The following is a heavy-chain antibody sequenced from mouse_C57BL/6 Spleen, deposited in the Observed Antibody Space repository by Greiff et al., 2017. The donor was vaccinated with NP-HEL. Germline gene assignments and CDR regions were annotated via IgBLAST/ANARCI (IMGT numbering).Heavy chain of an antibody. J-gene: IGHJ4*01. CDR2: IRNKANGYTT. Sequence: EVKVVESGGGLVQPGGSLSFSCAASGFTFTDYYMSWVRQPPGKALEWLGFIRNKANGYTTEYSASVKGRFTISRDNSRSILYLQMNALRAEDSATYYCASAKFTYAMDYWGQGTSVTVSS. V-gene: IGHV7-3*01. CDR1: GFTFTDYY. CDR3: ASAKFTYAMDY.